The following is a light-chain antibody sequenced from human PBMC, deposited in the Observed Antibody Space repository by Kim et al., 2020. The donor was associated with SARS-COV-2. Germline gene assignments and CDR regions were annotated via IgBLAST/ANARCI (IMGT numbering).Light chain of an antibody. J-gene: IGKJ1*01. CDR3: QQTYSASRT. Sequence: ASVGDRGTITCRASQDSSRYLNWDQQKPGKAPKLLIYTASSLQSGVPSRFTGSGSETDFTLTISSLQPEEFATYYCQQTYSASRTFGQGTKVDIK. CDR1: QDSSRY. CDR2: TAS. V-gene: IGKV1-39*01.